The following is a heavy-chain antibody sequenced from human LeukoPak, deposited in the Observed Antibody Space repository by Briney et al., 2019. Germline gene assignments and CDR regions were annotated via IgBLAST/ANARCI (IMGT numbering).Heavy chain of an antibody. Sequence: GGSLRLSCAASGFSVGSYAMSWIRQAPGKGLEWVSDISARGGGTYYVDSVKGRFTISRDTSRNTLYLQMNSLRAGDSAIYYCAKGICTGYYRGGYFQHWGQGSLVTVSS. V-gene: IGHV3-23*01. CDR2: ISARGGGT. D-gene: IGHD3/OR15-3a*01. CDR1: GFSVGSYA. J-gene: IGHJ1*01. CDR3: AKGICTGYYRGGYFQH.